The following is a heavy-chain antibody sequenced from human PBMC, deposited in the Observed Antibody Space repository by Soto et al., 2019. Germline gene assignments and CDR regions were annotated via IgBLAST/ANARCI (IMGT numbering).Heavy chain of an antibody. Sequence: QVQLQESGPGLVKPSETLSLTCTVSGGSVSSGSYYWSWIRQPPGKGLEWIGYSYYSGSTNYNPSLKSRVTISVETSKNQFSLKLSSVTAADTAVYYCARDKGTMVRGVIIVYGMDVWGQGTTVTVSS. V-gene: IGHV4-61*01. CDR3: ARDKGTMVRGVIIVYGMDV. CDR2: SYYSGST. D-gene: IGHD3-10*01. CDR1: GGSVSSGSYY. J-gene: IGHJ6*02.